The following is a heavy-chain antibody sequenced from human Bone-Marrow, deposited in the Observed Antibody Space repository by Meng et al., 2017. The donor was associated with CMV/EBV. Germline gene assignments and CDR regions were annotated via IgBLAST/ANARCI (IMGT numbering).Heavy chain of an antibody. CDR1: GFTFSSYG. J-gene: IGHJ5*02. CDR2: ISYDGSNK. D-gene: IGHD4-23*01. V-gene: IGHV3-30*04. Sequence: GGSLRLSCAASGFTFSSYGMHWVRQAPGKGLEWVAVISYDGSNKYYADSVKGRFTISRDNSKNTLYLQMNSLRAEDTAVYYCARDRGRGQTMVVTYNWFDPWGQGTRVTVSS. CDR3: ARDRGRGQTMVVTYNWFDP.